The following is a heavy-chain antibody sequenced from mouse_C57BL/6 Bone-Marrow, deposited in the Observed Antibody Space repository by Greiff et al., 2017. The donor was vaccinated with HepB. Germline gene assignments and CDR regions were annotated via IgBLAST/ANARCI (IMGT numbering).Heavy chain of an antibody. CDR2: INYDGSST. CDR3: ARGGYYYGSSYVYWYFDV. Sequence: EVMLVESEGGLVQPGSSMKLSCTASGFTFSDYYMAWVRQVPEKGLEWVANINYDGSSTYYLDSLKSRFIISRDNAKNILYLQMSSLKSEDTATYYCARGGYYYGSSYVYWYFDVWGTGTTVTVSS. V-gene: IGHV5-16*01. CDR1: GFTFSDYY. D-gene: IGHD1-1*01. J-gene: IGHJ1*03.